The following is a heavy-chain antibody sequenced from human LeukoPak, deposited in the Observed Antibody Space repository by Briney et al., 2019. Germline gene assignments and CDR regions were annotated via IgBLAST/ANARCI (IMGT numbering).Heavy chain of an antibody. CDR3: AKDTRFDP. CDR2: IYYSGST. Sequence: SETLSLTCTVSGGSISNYYWSWIRQPPGKGLEWIGYIYYSGSTNYNPSLKSRATISVDTSKNQFSLKLSSVTAADTAVYYCAKDTRFDPWGQGTLVTVSS. J-gene: IGHJ5*02. V-gene: IGHV4-59*01. CDR1: GGSISNYY.